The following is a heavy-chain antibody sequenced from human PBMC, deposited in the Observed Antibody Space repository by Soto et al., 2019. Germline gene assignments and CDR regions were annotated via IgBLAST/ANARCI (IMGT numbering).Heavy chain of an antibody. Sequence: ASVKVSCKASGYTFASYYMYWVRQAPGQGLEWMGIINPSGGSTSYAQKFQGRVTMTRDTSTSTVYMELSSLRSEDTAVYYCARDQAYYDILTGYLHLSAFDIWGQGTMVTVSS. V-gene: IGHV1-46*03. J-gene: IGHJ3*02. CDR3: ARDQAYYDILTGYLHLSAFDI. CDR2: INPSGGST. D-gene: IGHD3-9*01. CDR1: GYTFASYY.